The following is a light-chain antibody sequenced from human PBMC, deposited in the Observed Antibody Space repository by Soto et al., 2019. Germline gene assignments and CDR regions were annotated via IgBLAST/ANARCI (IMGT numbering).Light chain of an antibody. CDR1: QNLLYRYVNQNY. CDR2: WAS. V-gene: IGKV4-1*01. Sequence: DIVLTQSPDSLAVSLGERATINCKSSQNLLYRYVNQNYVTWYQQKPGQPPKLLIYWASTRESGVPDRFSGSGSGTDFTLTISSLQAEDVAVYYCHQYYSTPRTFGQGTRVEIK. J-gene: IGKJ1*01. CDR3: HQYYSTPRT.